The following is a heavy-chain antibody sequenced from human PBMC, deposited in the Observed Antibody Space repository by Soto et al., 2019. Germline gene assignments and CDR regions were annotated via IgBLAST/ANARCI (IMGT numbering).Heavy chain of an antibody. Sequence: QVQLVQSGAEVKKPGSSVKVSCKASGGTFSSYTISWVRQAPGQGLEWMGRIIPILGIANYAQKFQGRVTLTADKSPSTAXKEXSXPRSEDTAVYYCATSRELAYGGGDCYPSYYYYGMDVWGQGTTVTVSS. CDR3: ATSRELAYGGGDCYPSYYYYGMDV. CDR1: GGTFSSYT. J-gene: IGHJ6*02. CDR2: IIPILGIA. V-gene: IGHV1-69*02. D-gene: IGHD2-21*02.